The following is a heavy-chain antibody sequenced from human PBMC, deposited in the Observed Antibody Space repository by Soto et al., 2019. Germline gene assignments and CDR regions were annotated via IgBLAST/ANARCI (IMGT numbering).Heavy chain of an antibody. CDR2: IYYSGST. CDR1: GGSISSGGYY. Sequence: PSETLSLTCTVSGGSISSGGYYWSWIRQHPGKGLEWIGYIYYSGSTYYNPSLKSRVTISVDTSKNQFSLKLSSVTAADTAVYYCARGQSTTTYYYDSSPDAFDIWGQGTMVTVS. J-gene: IGHJ3*02. D-gene: IGHD3-22*01. V-gene: IGHV4-31*03. CDR3: ARGQSTTTYYYDSSPDAFDI.